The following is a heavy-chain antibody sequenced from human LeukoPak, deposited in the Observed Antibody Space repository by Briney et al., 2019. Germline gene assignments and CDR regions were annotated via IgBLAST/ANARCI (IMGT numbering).Heavy chain of an antibody. CDR2: ISGSGGST. V-gene: IGHV3-23*01. D-gene: IGHD6-13*01. Sequence: GGSLRLSCAASGFSFRSCVMNWVRQAPGKGLEWVSGISGSGGSTYYADSVKGRFTVSRDNSKNTLYLQMSSLRAEDTAVYYCAKGAAAGTPDFWGQGTLVTVPS. CDR3: AKGAAAGTPDF. J-gene: IGHJ4*02. CDR1: GFSFRSCV.